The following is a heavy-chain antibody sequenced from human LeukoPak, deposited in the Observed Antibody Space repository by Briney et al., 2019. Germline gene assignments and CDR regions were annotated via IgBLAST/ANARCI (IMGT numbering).Heavy chain of an antibody. Sequence: GGSLRLSCAASGFTVSTNYMSWVRQAPGKGLEWVSVIFRDDTTYYGDSVKGRFTISRDNFKNTLFLQMSSLRAEDTAVYYCATAAYDSGSYIVNHDYWGQGTLVTVSS. CDR1: GFTVSTNY. CDR2: IFRDDTT. CDR3: ATAAYDSGSYIVNHDY. J-gene: IGHJ4*02. V-gene: IGHV3-53*01. D-gene: IGHD3-22*01.